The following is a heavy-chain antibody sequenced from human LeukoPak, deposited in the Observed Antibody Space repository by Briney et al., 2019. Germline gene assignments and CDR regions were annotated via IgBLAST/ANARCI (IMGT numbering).Heavy chain of an antibody. CDR2: INPNSGGT. D-gene: IGHD3-22*01. CDR3: ARGGVNYYDSTPQILFDY. Sequence: ASVKVPCKASGYTFTGYYMHWVRQAPGQGLEWMGRINPNSGGTNYAQRFQGRVTMTRDTSISTAHMELSRLRSDDTAVYYCARGGVNYYDSTPQILFDYWGQGTLVTVSS. V-gene: IGHV1-2*06. CDR1: GYTFTGYY. J-gene: IGHJ4*02.